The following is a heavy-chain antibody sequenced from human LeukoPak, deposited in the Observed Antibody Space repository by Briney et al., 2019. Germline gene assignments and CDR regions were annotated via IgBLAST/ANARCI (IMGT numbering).Heavy chain of an antibody. J-gene: IGHJ3*02. Sequence: SSETLSLTCTVSGGSISSYYWSWIRQPPGKGLEWIGYIYYIGSTNYNPSLTSRVTISVDTSKNQVSLKLRFVTAADTAVYYCVRGYYYDSSGYWVRAFDIWGQGTMVTVSS. CDR3: VRGYYYDSSGYWVRAFDI. CDR1: GGSISSYY. V-gene: IGHV4-59*08. CDR2: IYYIGST. D-gene: IGHD3-22*01.